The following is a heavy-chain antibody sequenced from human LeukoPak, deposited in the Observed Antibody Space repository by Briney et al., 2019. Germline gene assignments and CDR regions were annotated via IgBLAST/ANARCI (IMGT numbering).Heavy chain of an antibody. J-gene: IGHJ4*02. Sequence: SETLSLTCTVSGDSITSYYWTWIRQPPGKGLEWIGYVHHSGSTNYNPSLKSRLTISVDTSKNQFPLKLTSVSAADTAVYYCARHNSYLVSAAYDYWGQGALVTVSS. CDR1: GDSITSYY. CDR2: VHHSGST. V-gene: IGHV4-59*01. D-gene: IGHD2-15*01. CDR3: ARHNSYLVSAAYDY.